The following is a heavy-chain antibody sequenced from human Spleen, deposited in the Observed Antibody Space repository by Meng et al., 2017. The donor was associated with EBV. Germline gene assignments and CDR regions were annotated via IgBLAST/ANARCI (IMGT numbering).Heavy chain of an antibody. V-gene: IGHV4-61*01. D-gene: IGHD4/OR15-4a*01. CDR1: GASISTGSYY. CDR3: ARGGYGTNYFDP. Sequence: QGQLQGSGPGLVQPSETLSPTGTVSGASISTGSYYWTWISQTPGKGLEWLGYVYFSGSTNYNPSLKSRVTMSIDTSKNQFSLNLRSATAADAAVYFCARGGYGTNYFDPWGQGTLVTVSS. CDR2: VYFSGST. J-gene: IGHJ5*02.